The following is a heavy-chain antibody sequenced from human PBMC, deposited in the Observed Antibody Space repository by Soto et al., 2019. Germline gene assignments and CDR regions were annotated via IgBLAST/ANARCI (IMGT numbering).Heavy chain of an antibody. Sequence: GGSLRLSCEASGFVFSTYSMNWVRQAPGKGLEWISYISSTSGTIYYADSVKGRFTIFRDNAKNSLFLQMNGLRDDDTAVYYCANQKIRFSVAGTLYGLGVWGQGTAVTVSS. J-gene: IGHJ6*02. V-gene: IGHV3-48*02. CDR2: ISSTSGTI. CDR1: GFVFSTYS. CDR3: ANQKIRFSVAGTLYGLGV. D-gene: IGHD6-19*01.